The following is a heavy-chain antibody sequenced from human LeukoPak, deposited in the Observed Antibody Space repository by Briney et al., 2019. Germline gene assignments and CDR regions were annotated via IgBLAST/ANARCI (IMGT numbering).Heavy chain of an antibody. J-gene: IGHJ4*02. CDR3: AKDRYYGSGSYSYYFDH. CDR2: ISYDGGNV. D-gene: IGHD3-10*01. V-gene: IGHV3-30*18. Sequence: PGGSLRLSCAASGFTFSDYGMHWVRQAPGKGLEWVALISYDGGNVYYRDSVKGRFTISRDNSQNTLYLQMNSLRAEDTAVYYCAKDRYYGSGSYSYYFDHWGQGTLVIVSS. CDR1: GFTFSDYG.